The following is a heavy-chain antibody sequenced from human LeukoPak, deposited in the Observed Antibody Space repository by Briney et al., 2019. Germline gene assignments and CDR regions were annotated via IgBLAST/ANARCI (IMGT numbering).Heavy chain of an antibody. CDR1: GFTFSSYA. D-gene: IGHD6-13*01. J-gene: IGHJ4*02. CDR2: ISGSGGST. CDR3: AKVAQESSRSWYCRECGFDY. Sequence: GSLRLSCAASGFTFSSYAMSWVRQAPGKGLEWVSAISGSGGSTYYADSVKGRFTISRDNSKNTLYLQMNSLRAEDTAVYYCAKVAQESSRSWYCRECGFDYWGQGTLVTVSS. V-gene: IGHV3-23*01.